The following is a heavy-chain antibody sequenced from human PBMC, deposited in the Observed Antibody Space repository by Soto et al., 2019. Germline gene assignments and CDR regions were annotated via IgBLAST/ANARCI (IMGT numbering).Heavy chain of an antibody. J-gene: IGHJ3*02. CDR1: GDSVSSNSAA. Sequence: QIQLQQSGPGLVKPSQTLSLTCAISGDSVSSNSAAWNWIRQSPSRGLEWLGRTYYRSTWLNDYALSVKGRITINPAKSRNQFFLHLSSVTPEDAAVYYCSREVAGTCAFDIWGQGTVVTVSS. D-gene: IGHD6-19*01. V-gene: IGHV6-1*01. CDR3: SREVAGTCAFDI. CDR2: TYYRSTWLN.